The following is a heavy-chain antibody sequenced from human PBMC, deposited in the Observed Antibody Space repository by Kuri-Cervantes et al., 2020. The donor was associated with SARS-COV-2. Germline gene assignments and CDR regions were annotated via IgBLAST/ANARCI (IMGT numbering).Heavy chain of an antibody. Sequence: SETLSLTCAVYGGSFSGYYWSWIRQPPGKGLEWIGEINHSGSTNYNPSLKSRVTVSVDTAKNQFSLKLSFVTAADTAGYYCARGLKRQYHDFWSGYRPPWFDPWGQGTLVTVSS. V-gene: IGHV4-34*01. CDR1: GGSFSGYY. CDR2: INHSGST. CDR3: ARGLKRQYHDFWSGYRPPWFDP. D-gene: IGHD3-3*01. J-gene: IGHJ5*02.